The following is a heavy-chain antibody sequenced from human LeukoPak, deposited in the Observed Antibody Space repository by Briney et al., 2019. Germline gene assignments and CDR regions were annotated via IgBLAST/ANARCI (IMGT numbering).Heavy chain of an antibody. CDR1: GFTFSNYW. CDR3: ARDPGFSSFDY. Sequence: GGSLRLSCAVSGFTFSNYWLTWVRQTPGKGLEFVANINQDGSVKNYVGSVKGRFTISRDNAKNSLYLQMSSLRVDDTAIYYCARDPGFSSFDYWGQGTLVTVSS. J-gene: IGHJ4*02. D-gene: IGHD3-3*02. V-gene: IGHV3-7*01. CDR2: INQDGSVK.